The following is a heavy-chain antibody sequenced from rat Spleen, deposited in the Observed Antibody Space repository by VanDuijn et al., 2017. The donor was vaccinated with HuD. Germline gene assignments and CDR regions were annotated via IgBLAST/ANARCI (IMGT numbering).Heavy chain of an antibody. D-gene: IGHD1-7*01. CDR3: ACKLGAGYGY. J-gene: IGHJ2*01. CDR2: IKAKSNNYAT. CDR1: GFTFSTAW. V-gene: IGHV6-6*01. Sequence: EVQVLESGGGLVQPGNSLKLSCATSGFTFSTAWMYWYRQFPEKRLEWVARIKAKSNNYATDYTESVKGRFTISRDDSKSSIYLQMNNLKEEDTAIYYCACKLGAGYGYWGQGVMVTVSS.